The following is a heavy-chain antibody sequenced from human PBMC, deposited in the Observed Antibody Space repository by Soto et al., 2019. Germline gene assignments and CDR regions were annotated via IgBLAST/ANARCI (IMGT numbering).Heavy chain of an antibody. Sequence: SETLSLTCTVSGGSISSSSYYWRWIRQPPGKGLEWIGNIYYSGSTNYNPSLKSRVTISVDTSKNQFSLKLSSVTAADTAVYYCARMRRDFDWLLKDKPYNWFNPWGQGTLVTVST. D-gene: IGHD3-9*01. CDR3: ARMRRDFDWLLKDKPYNWFNP. CDR1: GGSISSSSYY. J-gene: IGHJ5*02. CDR2: IYYSGST. V-gene: IGHV4-39*07.